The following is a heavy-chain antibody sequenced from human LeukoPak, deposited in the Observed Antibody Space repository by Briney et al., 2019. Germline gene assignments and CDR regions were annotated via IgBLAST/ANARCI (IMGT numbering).Heavy chain of an antibody. V-gene: IGHV4-34*01. Sequence: SETLSLTCAVYGVSFSGYYWSWLRQPPGKGLEWIGEINHSGSTNYKPSLKSRVTISIDTSKNEFSLRLSSVTAADTAMYYCARGTLYSGWSYYFDYWGQGSQVTVSS. CDR3: ARGTLYSGWSYYFDY. CDR2: INHSGST. J-gene: IGHJ4*02. CDR1: GVSFSGYY. D-gene: IGHD6-19*01.